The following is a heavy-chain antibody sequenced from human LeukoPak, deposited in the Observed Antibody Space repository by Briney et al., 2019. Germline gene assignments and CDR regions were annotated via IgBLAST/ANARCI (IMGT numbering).Heavy chain of an antibody. J-gene: IGHJ4*02. CDR2: IYYSGST. V-gene: IGHV4-39*07. CDR1: GGSVSRNSDY. Sequence: PSETLSLTCTVSGGSVSRNSDYWGWIRQPPGKGLEWIGSIYYSGSTHYNPSLKSRVTISLDTSKNQFSLKLSSVTAADTAVYYCVSDHFDFDYWGQGTLVTVSS. CDR3: VSDHFDFDY.